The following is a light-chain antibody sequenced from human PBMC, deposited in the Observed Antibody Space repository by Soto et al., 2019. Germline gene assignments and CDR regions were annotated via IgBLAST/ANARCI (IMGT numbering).Light chain of an antibody. CDR2: GAS. J-gene: IGKJ1*01. CDR3: QQYGSSPWT. V-gene: IGKV3-20*01. CDR1: QSVSGY. Sequence: DIVLTQSPVTLSLYPVEIASLSFMGSQSVSGYLVWYQQKPGQAPRLLIYGASSRATGIPDRFSGSVSGTDFTLTISTLEPQDFAVYYCQQYGSSPWTFGQGTKVDIK.